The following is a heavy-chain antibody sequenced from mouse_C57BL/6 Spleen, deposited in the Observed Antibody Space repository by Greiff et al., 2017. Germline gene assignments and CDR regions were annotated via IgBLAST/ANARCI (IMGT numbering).Heavy chain of an antibody. D-gene: IGHD1-1*01. J-gene: IGHJ3*01. CDR2: IDPSDSYT. CDR1: GYTFTSYW. CDR3: ARKEYGRSAFAG. V-gene: IGHV1-69*01. Sequence: QVQLQQPGAELVMPGASVKLSCKASGYTFTSYWMHWVKQRPGQGLEWIGEIDPSDSYTNYNQKFKGKSTLSVDKSSSTVYMQLSSLTSEDSAVYYGARKEYGRSAFAGWGHGTVVTVS.